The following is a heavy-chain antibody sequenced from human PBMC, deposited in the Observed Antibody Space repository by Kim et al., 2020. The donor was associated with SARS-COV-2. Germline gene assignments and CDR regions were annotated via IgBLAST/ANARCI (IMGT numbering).Heavy chain of an antibody. Sequence: GGSLRLSCAASGFTFSSYAMSWVRQAPGKGLEWVSAISGSGGSTYYADSVKGRFTISRDNSKNTLYLQMNSLRAEDTAVYYCAKMLRGYYFMDGGGAFDYWGQGTLVTVSS. CDR3: AKMLRGYYFMDGGGAFDY. V-gene: IGHV3-23*01. D-gene: IGHD3-22*01. CDR1: GFTFSSYA. J-gene: IGHJ4*02. CDR2: ISGSGGST.